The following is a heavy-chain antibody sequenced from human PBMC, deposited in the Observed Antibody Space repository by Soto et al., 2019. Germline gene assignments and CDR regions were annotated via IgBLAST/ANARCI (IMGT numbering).Heavy chain of an antibody. J-gene: IGHJ6*02. CDR2: IHSSGIS. V-gene: IGHV4-59*01. D-gene: IGHD4-17*01. CDR1: GESIATNY. Sequence: QVQLQESGPGLVKPSETLSLTCTVSGESIATNYWSWIRQPPGKGLEWIGYIHSSGISNYNPSLKSRVTISLDTSQNQFSLKLTSVTAADTAVYYCARDNYGDGMDVWGQGTTVAVSS. CDR3: ARDNYGDGMDV.